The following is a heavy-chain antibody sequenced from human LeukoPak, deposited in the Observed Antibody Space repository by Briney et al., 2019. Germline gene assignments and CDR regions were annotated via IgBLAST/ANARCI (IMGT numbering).Heavy chain of an antibody. CDR2: IKQDGSEK. CDR1: GFTFSSYW. CDR3: TRLKRSAPNWFDF. V-gene: IGHV3-7*01. J-gene: IGHJ5*01. Sequence: GGSLRLSCAASGFTFSSYWMSWVRQAPGKGLEWVANIKQDGSEKYYVDSVKGRFTISRDNAKNSLYLQMNSLRAEDTAVYYCTRLKRSAPNWFDFWGQGTLVTVSP.